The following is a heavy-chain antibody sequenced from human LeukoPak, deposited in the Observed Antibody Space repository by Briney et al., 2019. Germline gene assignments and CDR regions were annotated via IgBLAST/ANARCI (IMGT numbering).Heavy chain of an antibody. D-gene: IGHD3-9*01. CDR2: IYSGGST. CDR3: ASEQDILTGGYYYYGMDV. J-gene: IGHJ6*02. CDR1: GFTVSSNY. V-gene: IGHV3-66*01. Sequence: GGSLRLSCAASGFTVSSNYMSWVRQAPGKGLEWVSVIYSGGSTYYADSVKGRFTISRDNSKNTLYLQMNSLRAEDTAVYYCASEQDILTGGYYYYGMDVWGQGTTVTVSS.